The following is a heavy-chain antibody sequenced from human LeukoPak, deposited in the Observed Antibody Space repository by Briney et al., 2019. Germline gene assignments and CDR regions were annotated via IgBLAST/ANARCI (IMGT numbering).Heavy chain of an antibody. Sequence: PGGSLRLSCAASGFVVSGNYMSWVRQAPGKGLEWVSVLRNDGSTNYADSVKGRFTISRDNSKNTLYLQLNNLGAEDTAVYYCARLAALVRGVIDYWGQGTLVTVSS. CDR1: GFVVSGNY. J-gene: IGHJ4*02. CDR3: ARLAALVRGVIDY. D-gene: IGHD3-10*01. V-gene: IGHV3-66*04. CDR2: LRNDGST.